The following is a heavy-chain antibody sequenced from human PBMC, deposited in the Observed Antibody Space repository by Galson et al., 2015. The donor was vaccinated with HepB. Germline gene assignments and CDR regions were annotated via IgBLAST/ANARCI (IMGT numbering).Heavy chain of an antibody. D-gene: IGHD3-16*01. V-gene: IGHV3-7*03. CDR3: AREGGADSRWTHIYHFDY. CDR2: IKQDGSEK. J-gene: IGHJ4*02. Sequence: SLRLSCAASGFTFSSYWMSWVRQAPGKGLEWVANIKQDGSEKSYVDSVKGRFTISRDNTKKSLYLQMNNLRAEDTAVYYCAREGGADSRWTHIYHFDYWGQGTLVTVSS. CDR1: GFTFSSYW.